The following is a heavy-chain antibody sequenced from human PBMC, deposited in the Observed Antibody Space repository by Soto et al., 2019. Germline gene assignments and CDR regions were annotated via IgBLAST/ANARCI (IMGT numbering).Heavy chain of an antibody. Sequence: LVQSGAEVKKPGASVKVSCKASGYTFTSYGISWVRQAPGQGLEWMGWISAYNGNTNYAQKHQGRVTMTTDTSPSTAYMDLRSLRSDDPAVYYCARDAGVSGELYYWGQGTLVTVSS. J-gene: IGHJ4*02. CDR2: ISAYNGNT. V-gene: IGHV1-18*01. CDR1: GYTFTSYG. CDR3: ARDAGVSGELYY. D-gene: IGHD3-16*01.